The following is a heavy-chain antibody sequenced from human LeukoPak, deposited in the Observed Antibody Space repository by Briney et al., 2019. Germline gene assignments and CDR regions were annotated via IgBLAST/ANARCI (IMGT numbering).Heavy chain of an antibody. CDR1: GFTFSGYA. Sequence: PGGSLRLSCAASGFTFSGYAMHWVRQAPGKGLEGGAIISSDGSKIYSADSVKGRITISRDNSKNTLYLQMNSLRAEDTAVYYCARDRGSLYSYGMDVWGQGTTVTVSS. V-gene: IGHV3-30*04. D-gene: IGHD3-10*01. CDR3: ARDRGSLYSYGMDV. CDR2: ISSDGSKI. J-gene: IGHJ6*02.